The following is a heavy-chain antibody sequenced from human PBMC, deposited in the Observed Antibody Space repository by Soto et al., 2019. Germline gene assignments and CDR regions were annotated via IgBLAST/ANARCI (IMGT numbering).Heavy chain of an antibody. J-gene: IGHJ6*03. CDR3: ARHPIDDFWSGYTSYYYYYYMDV. D-gene: IGHD3-3*01. Sequence: QLQLQESGPGLVKPSETLSLTCTVSGGSISSSSYYWGWIRQPPGKGLEWIGSIYYSGSTYYNPSLKSRVTISVDTSKNQFSLKLSSVTAADTAVYYCARHPIDDFWSGYTSYYYYYYMDVWGKGTTVTVSS. V-gene: IGHV4-39*01. CDR2: IYYSGST. CDR1: GGSISSSSYY.